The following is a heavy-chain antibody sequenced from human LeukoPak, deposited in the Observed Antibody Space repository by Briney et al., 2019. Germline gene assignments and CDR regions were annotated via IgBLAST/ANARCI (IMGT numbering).Heavy chain of an antibody. J-gene: IGHJ3*02. CDR2: IYSGGST. Sequence: PGGSLRLSCAASGFTVSSNYMSWVRQAPGKGLEWVSVIYSGGSTYYADSVKGRFTISRDNSENTLYLQMNSLRAEDTAVYYCARDLPSYDYVWGSYRHDAFDIWGQGTMVTVSS. CDR1: GFTVSSNY. V-gene: IGHV3-53*01. CDR3: ARDLPSYDYVWGSYRHDAFDI. D-gene: IGHD3-16*02.